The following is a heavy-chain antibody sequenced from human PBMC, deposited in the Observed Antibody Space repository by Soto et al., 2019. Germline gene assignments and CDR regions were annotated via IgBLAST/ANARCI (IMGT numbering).Heavy chain of an antibody. D-gene: IGHD5-12*01. CDR1: GGTFSSYT. V-gene: IGHV1-69*04. Sequence: ASVKVYCKASGGTFSSYTISWVRQAPGQGLEWMGRIIPILGIANYAQKFQGRVTITADRSTSTAYMELSSLRSEDTAVYYCARDSDSGYDSIVAFDIWGQGTMVTVSS. CDR3: ARDSDSGYDSIVAFDI. J-gene: IGHJ3*02. CDR2: IIPILGIA.